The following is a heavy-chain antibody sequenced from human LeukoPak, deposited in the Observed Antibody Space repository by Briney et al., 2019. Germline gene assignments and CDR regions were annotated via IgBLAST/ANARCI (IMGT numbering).Heavy chain of an antibody. CDR1: GFSFSTFG. CDR3: ARGDETYYFDY. V-gene: IGHV3-33*01. J-gene: IGHJ4*02. Sequence: GGSLRLSRAASGFSFSTFGMHWVRQAPGKGLEWVALIWYDGSNKYYADSVKGRFTISRDNSKNTLYLQMNSLRAEDTAVYYCARGDETYYFDYWGQGTLVTVSS. CDR2: IWYDGSNK.